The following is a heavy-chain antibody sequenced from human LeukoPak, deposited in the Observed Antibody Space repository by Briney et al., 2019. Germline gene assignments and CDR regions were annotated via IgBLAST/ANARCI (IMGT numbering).Heavy chain of an antibody. CDR3: ARAEPYYYDSSGYYPFDY. J-gene: IGHJ4*02. Sequence: SETLSLTCAVYGGSFSGYYWSWIRQPPGKGLEWIGEINHSGSTNCNPSLKSRVTISVDTSKNQFSLKLSSVTAADTAVYYCARAEPYYYDSSGYYPFDYWGQGTLVTVSS. CDR2: INHSGST. D-gene: IGHD3-22*01. V-gene: IGHV4-34*01. CDR1: GGSFSGYY.